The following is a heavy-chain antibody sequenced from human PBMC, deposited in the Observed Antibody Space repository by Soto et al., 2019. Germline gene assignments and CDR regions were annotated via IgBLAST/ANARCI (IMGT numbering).Heavy chain of an antibody. J-gene: IGHJ6*02. Sequence: SVKVSCKASGGTFSSYAISWVRQAPGQGLEWMGGIIPIFGTANYAQKFQGRVTITADKSTSTAYMELSSLRSEDTAVYYCARDVELRSRSFYYYYYYGMDVWGQGTTVTVS. V-gene: IGHV1-69*06. CDR3: ARDVELRSRSFYYYYYYGMDV. CDR2: IIPIFGTA. CDR1: GGTFSSYA. D-gene: IGHD1-7*01.